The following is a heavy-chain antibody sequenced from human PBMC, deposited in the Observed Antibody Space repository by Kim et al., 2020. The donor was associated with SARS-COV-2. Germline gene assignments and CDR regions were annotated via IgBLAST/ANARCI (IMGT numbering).Heavy chain of an antibody. CDR3: ARGLFPSGWFGGGFDC. Sequence: GGSLRLSCAVSGFAFSNYYMSWVRQAPGKGLEWVANIKQDGSDQYYVDSVRGRFTISRDNAKNSLYLQMKSLRVEDTAVYFCARGLFPSGWFGGGFDCWGQGTLVTVSS. D-gene: IGHD6-19*01. J-gene: IGHJ4*02. CDR1: GFAFSNYY. CDR2: IKQDGSDQ. V-gene: IGHV3-7*01.